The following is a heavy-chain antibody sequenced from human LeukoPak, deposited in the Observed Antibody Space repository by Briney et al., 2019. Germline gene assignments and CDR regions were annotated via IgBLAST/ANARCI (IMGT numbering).Heavy chain of an antibody. V-gene: IGHV4-59*02. CDR2: VYYSGST. CDR3: ARIHRYCSGGACYVLDN. CDR1: GGSVSGYY. Sequence: TETLSLTCVVSGGSVSGYYWGWIRQPPGRGLEWIGYVYYSGSTNYNPSFKSRITISVDTSRNQFSLQLSSVTAADTAVYYCARIHRYCSGGACYVLDNWGQGTLVAVSS. J-gene: IGHJ4*02. D-gene: IGHD2-15*01.